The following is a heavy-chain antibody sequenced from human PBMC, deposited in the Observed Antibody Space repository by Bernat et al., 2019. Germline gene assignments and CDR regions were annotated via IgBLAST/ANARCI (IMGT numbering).Heavy chain of an antibody. CDR2: ISYDGSNK. J-gene: IGHJ6*02. CDR1: GFTFSSYA. Sequence: QVQLVESGGGVVQPGRSLRLSCAASGFTFSSYAMHWVRQAPGKGLEWVAVISYDGSNKYYADSVKGRFTISRDNSKNTLYLQMNSLRAEDTAVYYCARDREGGWTTYSIYYYYYYGMDVWGQGTTVTVSS. D-gene: IGHD6-19*01. V-gene: IGHV3-30-3*01. CDR3: ARDREGGWTTYSIYYYYYYGMDV.